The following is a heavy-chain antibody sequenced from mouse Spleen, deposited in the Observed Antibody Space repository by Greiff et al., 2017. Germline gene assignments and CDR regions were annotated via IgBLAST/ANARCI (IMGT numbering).Heavy chain of an antibody. D-gene: IGHD2-4*01. Sequence: EVKLVESGGDLVKPGGSLKLSCAASGFTFSSYGMSWVRQTPDKRLEWVATISSGGSYTYYPDSVKGRFTISRDNAKNTLYLQMSSLKSEYTAMYYCARQRAYDYHLGDSCGQATTLTVSS. CDR2: ISSGGSYT. CDR1: GFTFSSYG. J-gene: IGHJ2*01. CDR3: ARQRAYDYHLGDS. V-gene: IGHV5-6*01.